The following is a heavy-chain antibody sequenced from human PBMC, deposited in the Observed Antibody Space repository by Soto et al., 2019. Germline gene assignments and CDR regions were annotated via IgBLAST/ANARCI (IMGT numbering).Heavy chain of an antibody. V-gene: IGHV1-18*01. D-gene: IGHD1-26*01. Sequence: QVQLVQSGAEVKKPGASVKVSCKASGYTFTSYGISWVRQAPGQGIEWMGWINPYNGNTKYAQKLQGRVTMTTDTSTRTAYMELRSLRSDDTAVYYCARDAAVGLFDYWGQGTLVTVSS. CDR3: ARDAAVGLFDY. CDR2: INPYNGNT. CDR1: GYTFTSYG. J-gene: IGHJ4*02.